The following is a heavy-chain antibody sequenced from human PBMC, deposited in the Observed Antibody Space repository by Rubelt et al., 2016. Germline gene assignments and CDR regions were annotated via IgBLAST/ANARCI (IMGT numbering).Heavy chain of an antibody. CDR2: INSGKGDT. V-gene: IGHV1-3*01. J-gene: IGHJ4*02. D-gene: IGHD2-2*01. CDR3: VRKSSWSYFDF. Sequence: AEVRKPGASVKISCKASGYIFSDYTLAWVRQAPGQRLKGMGWINSGKGDTEYSEDFQGRVTITRDISASTVFIEVHSLTSEDTAVYYCVRKSSWSYFDFWGQGTLVTVSS. CDR1: GYIFSDYT.